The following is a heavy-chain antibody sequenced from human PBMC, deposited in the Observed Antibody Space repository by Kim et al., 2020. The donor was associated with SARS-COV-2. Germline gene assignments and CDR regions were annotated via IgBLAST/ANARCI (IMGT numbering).Heavy chain of an antibody. CDR1: GFTFSAFA. D-gene: IGHD3-10*01. CDR2: IKSNDNTT. V-gene: IGHV3-23*01. CDR3: ARGPWSSVCPPYY. J-gene: IGHJ4*01. Sequence: GGSLRLSCAASGFTFSAFAMSWVRQAPGKGLEWVSIIKSNDNTTHYAESVKGRFTISRDNSKNSLFLEMNSLRATDTAVYYCARGPWSSVCPPYYWGHGT.